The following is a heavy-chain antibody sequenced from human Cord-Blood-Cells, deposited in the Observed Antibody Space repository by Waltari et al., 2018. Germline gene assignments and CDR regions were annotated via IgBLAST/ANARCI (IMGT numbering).Heavy chain of an antibody. CDR2: INHSGST. CDR1: GGSFSGYS. V-gene: IGHV4-34*01. J-gene: IGHJ6*03. Sequence: QVQLQQWGAGLLKPSETLSLTCAVYGGSFSGYSWSWIRSPPGKGLEWIGEINHSGSTNYNPSLKSRVTISVDTSKNQFSLKLSSVTAADTAVYYCARGLGFLEWLYYYYYMDVWGKGTTVTVSS. CDR3: ARGLGFLEWLYYYYYMDV. D-gene: IGHD3-3*01.